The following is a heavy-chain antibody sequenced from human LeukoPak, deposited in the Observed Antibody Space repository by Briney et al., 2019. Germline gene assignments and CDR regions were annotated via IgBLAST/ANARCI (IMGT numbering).Heavy chain of an antibody. J-gene: IGHJ4*02. D-gene: IGHD2-2*01. CDR1: GFTFSSYS. CDR3: ARDSLSLTSYDSKFDY. Sequence: GGSLRLSCAASGFTFSSYSMNWVRQAPGKGLEWVSSISTSSSYIYYADSVKGRFTISRDNAKKSLYLEMNSLRVEDTAVYYCARDSLSLTSYDSKFDYWGQGSLVTVSS. V-gene: IGHV3-21*01. CDR2: ISTSSSYI.